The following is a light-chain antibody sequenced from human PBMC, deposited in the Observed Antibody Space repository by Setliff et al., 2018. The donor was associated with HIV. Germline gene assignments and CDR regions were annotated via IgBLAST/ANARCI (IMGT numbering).Light chain of an antibody. CDR2: SVT. CDR1: NSDIGSHDY. J-gene: IGLJ1*01. V-gene: IGLV2-14*03. Sequence: QSALTQPASVSGSPGQSITISCSGTNSDIGSHDYVSWYQQHPGKAPKLIIFSVTYRPSGVSDRFSGSKSGNTASLTISGLQAEDEADYYCASHRDTNTLEVFGTGTKVTVL. CDR3: ASHRDTNTLEV.